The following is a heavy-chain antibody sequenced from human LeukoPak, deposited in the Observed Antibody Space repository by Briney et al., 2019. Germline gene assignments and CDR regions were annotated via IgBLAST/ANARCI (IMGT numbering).Heavy chain of an antibody. Sequence: PGGSLRLSCAASGFTFSSYAMSWVRQAPGKGLEWVSAISGSGGSTYYADSVKGRFTISRDNSKNTLYLQMNSLRAEDTAVYYCWVPGSSSKRLDYWGQGTLVTVSS. V-gene: IGHV3-23*01. CDR1: GFTFSSYA. CDR2: ISGSGGST. D-gene: IGHD6-13*01. J-gene: IGHJ4*02. CDR3: WVPGSSSKRLDY.